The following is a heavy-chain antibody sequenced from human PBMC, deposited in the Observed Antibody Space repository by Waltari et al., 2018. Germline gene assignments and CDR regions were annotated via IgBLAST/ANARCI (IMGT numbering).Heavy chain of an antibody. Sequence: QVQLVQSGSELKKPGASVNIPCKASGNTYNLYAINWVRQAPGQGLEWMGWINTNTGHPSYAQGFTRRFFFSFDTSVNTAFLQINSLKADDTAMYYCATVLGAAPATRVTWGQGTLVTVSS. CDR1: GNTYNLYA. V-gene: IGHV7-4-1*02. J-gene: IGHJ4*02. CDR2: INTNTGHP. D-gene: IGHD6-13*01. CDR3: ATVLGAAPATRVT.